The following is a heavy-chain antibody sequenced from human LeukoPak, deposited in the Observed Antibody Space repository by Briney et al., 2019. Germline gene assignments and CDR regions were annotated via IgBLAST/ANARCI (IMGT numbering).Heavy chain of an antibody. Sequence: PGGSLRLSCAASGVTFSIYWMSWVRQAPGKGLEWVANIKQDGSGKYYVDSVRGRFTISRDNAKNSLYLQMNSLRVEDTAVYYCARNTYYYERSGWKAFDIWGQGTMVTVSS. D-gene: IGHD3-22*01. V-gene: IGHV3-7*01. CDR1: GVTFSIYW. CDR2: IKQDGSGK. CDR3: ARNTYYYERSGWKAFDI. J-gene: IGHJ3*02.